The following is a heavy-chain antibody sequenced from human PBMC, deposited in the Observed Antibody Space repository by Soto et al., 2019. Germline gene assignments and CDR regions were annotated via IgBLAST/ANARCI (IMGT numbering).Heavy chain of an antibody. J-gene: IGHJ6*03. V-gene: IGHV4-34*01. CDR2: INHSGST. D-gene: IGHD3-10*01. CDR3: ARGGGGSGSYYKLRAYYYYMDV. CDR1: GGSFSGYY. Sequence: ASETLSLTCAVYGGSFSGYYWSWIRQPPGKGLEWIGEINHSGSTNYNPSLKSRVTISVDTSKNQFSLKLSSVTAADTAVYYCARGGGGSGSYYKLRAYYYYMDVWGKGTTVTVSS.